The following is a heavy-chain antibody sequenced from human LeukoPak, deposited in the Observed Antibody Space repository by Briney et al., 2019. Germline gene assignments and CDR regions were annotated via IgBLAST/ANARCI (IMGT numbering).Heavy chain of an antibody. CDR1: GFTFSSYS. D-gene: IGHD6-13*01. Sequence: GGSLRLSCAASGFTFSSYSMNWVRQAPGKGLEWVSSISSSSSYIYYADSVKGRFTISRDNAKNSLYLQMNSLRAEDTAVYYCARGRIAAAGASNWFDPCGQGTLVTVSS. J-gene: IGHJ5*02. V-gene: IGHV3-21*01. CDR2: ISSSSSYI. CDR3: ARGRIAAAGASNWFDP.